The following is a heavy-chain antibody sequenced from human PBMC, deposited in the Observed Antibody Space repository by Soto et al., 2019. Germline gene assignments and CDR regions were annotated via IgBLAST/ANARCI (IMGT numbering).Heavy chain of an antibody. J-gene: IGHJ4*02. Sequence: SETLSLTCVVSNFSISSGYYWGWIRQSPGKGLEWIASIYRSGTTSYNPSLKSRVTISVDPSKNQFSLMLTAVTAADTAVYYCARTRSGSYYSVFNYWGRGSLVTVSS. CDR1: NFSISSGYY. D-gene: IGHD1-26*01. CDR3: ARTRSGSYYSVFNY. V-gene: IGHV4-38-2*01. CDR2: IYRSGTT.